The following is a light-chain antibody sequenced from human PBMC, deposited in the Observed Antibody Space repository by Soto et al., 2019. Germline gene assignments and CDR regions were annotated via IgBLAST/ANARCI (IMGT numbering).Light chain of an antibody. CDR1: QSVSSS. CDR3: QQYGTSEII. J-gene: IGKJ5*01. V-gene: IGKV3-15*01. CDR2: GAS. Sequence: DMVMTQSPATLSVSPGERATLSCRASQSVSSSLAWYQQKPGRSPRLLIYGASTRAIGIPARYSASGSGTDFTLTISRLEPEDFAVFFCQQYGTSEIIFGQGTRLEIK.